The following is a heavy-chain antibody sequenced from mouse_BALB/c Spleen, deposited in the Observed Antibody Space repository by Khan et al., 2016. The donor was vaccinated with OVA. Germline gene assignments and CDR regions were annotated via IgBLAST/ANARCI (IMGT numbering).Heavy chain of an antibody. CDR2: IDPFNTGT. Sequence: VQLQQSGPELMKPGASVNISCKASGYSFTTYYIHWVKQSRGKSLEWIGYIDPFNTGTDYNQKFKGQATLTVDKSSNTAYMHITSLTSEDSAVYYCERGTFDYWGQGTLVTVSA. CDR1: GYSFTTYY. V-gene: IGHV1S135*01. J-gene: IGHJ3*01. CDR3: ERGTFDY. D-gene: IGHD3-3*01.